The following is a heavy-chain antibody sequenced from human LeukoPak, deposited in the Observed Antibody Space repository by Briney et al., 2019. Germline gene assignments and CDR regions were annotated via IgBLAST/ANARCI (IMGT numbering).Heavy chain of an antibody. V-gene: IGHV4-59*12. J-gene: IGHJ4*02. D-gene: IGHD3-22*01. CDR2: NYYSGNT. Sequence: SETLSLTCTVSGGSISNYYWNWIRQPPGKGLEWIGSNYYSGNTYYSPSLMSRVTISVDTSKNQFSLNLSSVTAADTAVYYCARAPHFFDTSGSRYYFDYWGQGALVTVSS. CDR3: ARAPHFFDTSGSRYYFDY. CDR1: GGSISNYY.